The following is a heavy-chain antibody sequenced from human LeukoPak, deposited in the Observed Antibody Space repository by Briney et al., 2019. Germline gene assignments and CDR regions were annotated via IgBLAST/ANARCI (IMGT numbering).Heavy chain of an antibody. J-gene: IGHJ6*02. CDR1: GYTFTGYC. V-gene: IGHV1-2*02. Sequence: ASVKVSCKTSGYTFTGYCMHWVRQAPGQGLEWMGWINPNSGGTYYAQKFQGRVTMTRDTSISTAYMELSRLRSDDTAVYYCARDLLGYDILTGSPRCGMDVWGQGTTVTVSS. CDR2: INPNSGGT. CDR3: ARDLLGYDILTGSPRCGMDV. D-gene: IGHD3-9*01.